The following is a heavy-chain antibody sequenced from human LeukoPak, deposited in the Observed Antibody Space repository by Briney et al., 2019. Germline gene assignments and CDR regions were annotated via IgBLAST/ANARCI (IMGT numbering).Heavy chain of an antibody. J-gene: IGHJ4*02. CDR2: IHNSGST. Sequence: PSETLSLTCTVSGGSISSYYWSWIRQPPGKGLEWLGYIHNSGSTNYNPALKSRVTISVDTSKNQLSLKLSSGTAADTAVYYWARDRSAAGFDYWGQGTLVTVSS. CDR3: ARDRSAAGFDY. V-gene: IGHV4-59*01. D-gene: IGHD6-13*01. CDR1: GGSISSYY.